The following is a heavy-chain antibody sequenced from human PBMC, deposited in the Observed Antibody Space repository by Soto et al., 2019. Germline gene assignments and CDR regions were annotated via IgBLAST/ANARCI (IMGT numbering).Heavy chain of an antibody. Sequence: GGSLRLSCAASGFTFSSYSMNWVRQAPGKGLEWVSYISSSSSTIYYADSVKGRFTISRDNAKNSLYLQMNSLRAEDTAVYYCARGDIVVVPAAMRTKSQSDDAFDIWGQGTMVTVSS. CDR1: GFTFSSYS. CDR2: ISSSSSTI. J-gene: IGHJ3*02. D-gene: IGHD2-2*01. CDR3: ARGDIVVVPAAMRTKSQSDDAFDI. V-gene: IGHV3-48*01.